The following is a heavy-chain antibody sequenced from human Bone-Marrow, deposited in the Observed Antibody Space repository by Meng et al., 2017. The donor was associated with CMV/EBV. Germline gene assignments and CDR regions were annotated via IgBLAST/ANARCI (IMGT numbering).Heavy chain of an antibody. Sequence: ASVKVSCKASGYTFTGYYMHWVRQAPGQGLEWMGWINPNSGGTNYAQKFQDRVTMTRDTSISTAYMELSRLRSDDTAVYYCARGTTSSLRALGYWDQGTLVTVSS. J-gene: IGHJ4*02. V-gene: IGHV1-2*02. D-gene: IGHD2-2*01. CDR1: GYTFTGYY. CDR2: INPNSGGT. CDR3: ARGTTSSLRALGY.